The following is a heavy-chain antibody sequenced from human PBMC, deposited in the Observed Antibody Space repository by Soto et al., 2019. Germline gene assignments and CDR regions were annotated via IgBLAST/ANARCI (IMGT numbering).Heavy chain of an antibody. D-gene: IGHD5-18*01. Sequence: EVQLEESGGALVQPGRSLRLSCAASGFTFDDYAMHWVRQVLGKGLEWVSSISWNSGNIGYADSVKGRFTTSRDNAKNSLSPQMNSLRPEDTALYYCVRSKGGYSYGTPFDYWGQGTLVTVSS. CDR1: GFTFDDYA. CDR2: ISWNSGNI. CDR3: VRSKGGYSYGTPFDY. V-gene: IGHV3-9*01. J-gene: IGHJ4*02.